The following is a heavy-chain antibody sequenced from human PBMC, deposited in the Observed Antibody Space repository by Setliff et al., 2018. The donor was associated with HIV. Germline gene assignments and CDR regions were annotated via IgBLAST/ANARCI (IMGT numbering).Heavy chain of an antibody. J-gene: IGHJ4*02. Sequence: ASVKVSCKSSAGSYSIFAINWVRQAPGQGLEWMGWISGYNGKTNYAQNFQGRVTMTTDTSTSTAYMEVRSLRYDDTAVYYCARDDPIRKEVASGLDYWGQGTLVTVSS. D-gene: IGHD3-10*01. CDR1: AGSYSIFA. CDR3: ARDDPIRKEVASGLDY. CDR2: ISGYNGKT. V-gene: IGHV1-18*01.